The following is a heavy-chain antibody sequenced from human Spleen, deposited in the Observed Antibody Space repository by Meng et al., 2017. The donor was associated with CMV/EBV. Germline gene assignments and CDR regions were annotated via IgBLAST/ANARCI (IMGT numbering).Heavy chain of an antibody. V-gene: IGHV3-15*01. CDR2: IKTKTEGGTT. Sequence: GESLKISCAASGFTFTNAWLSWVRQAPGMGLEWVGRIKTKTEGGTTDHAAPVKGRFTISRDDSKSTLDLQMNSLKTEDTAVYYCTTDKRIPVWGQGTTVTVSS. D-gene: IGHD1-1*01. CDR3: TTDKRIPV. CDR1: GFTFTNAW. J-gene: IGHJ6*02.